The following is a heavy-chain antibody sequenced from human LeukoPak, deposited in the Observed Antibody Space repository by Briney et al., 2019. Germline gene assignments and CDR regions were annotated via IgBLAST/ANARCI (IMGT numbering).Heavy chain of an antibody. V-gene: IGHV3-9*01. CDR2: ISWNSGSI. J-gene: IGHJ3*02. CDR1: GFTFDDYA. Sequence: GGSLRLSCAASGFTFDDYAMHWVRQAPGKGLEWVSGISWNSGSIGYADSVKGRFTISRDNAENSLYLQMNSLRAEDTALYYCAKGYCSSTSCYGDAFDIWGQGTMVTVSS. D-gene: IGHD2-2*01. CDR3: AKGYCSSTSCYGDAFDI.